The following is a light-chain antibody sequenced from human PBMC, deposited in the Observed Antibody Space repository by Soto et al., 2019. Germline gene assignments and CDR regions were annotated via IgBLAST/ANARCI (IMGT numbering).Light chain of an antibody. J-gene: IGLJ3*02. V-gene: IGLV7-46*01. Sequence: QAVVTQEPSLTVSPGGTVTLTCGSSTGAVTTDHYPYWFQQKPGQAPRTLIFDISNTHSWTPARFSGSLLGGKAALTLSGAQPEDEAEYYGLLSYSAGNRVFGGGTKLTVL. CDR3: LLSYSAGNRV. CDR2: DIS. CDR1: TGAVTTDHY.